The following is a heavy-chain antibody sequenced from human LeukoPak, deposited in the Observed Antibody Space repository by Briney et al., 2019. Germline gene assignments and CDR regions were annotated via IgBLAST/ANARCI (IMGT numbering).Heavy chain of an antibody. CDR3: ARDAAISDY. J-gene: IGHJ4*02. CDR1: GFTFSSYS. CDR2: ISSSSTI. Sequence: QTGGSLRLSCAASGFTFSSYSMNWVRQAPGKGLEWVSYISSSSTIYYADSVKGRFTISRDNAKNSLYLQMNSLRAEDTAVYYCARDAAISDYWGQGTLVTVSS. D-gene: IGHD3-3*02. V-gene: IGHV3-48*01.